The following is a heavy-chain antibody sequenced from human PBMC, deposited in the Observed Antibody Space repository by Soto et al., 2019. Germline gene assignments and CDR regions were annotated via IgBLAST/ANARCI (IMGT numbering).Heavy chain of an antibody. CDR3: ARQGDYGDYLEWFDP. CDR1: GGSISSSSYY. V-gene: IGHV4-39*01. CDR2: IYYSGST. D-gene: IGHD4-17*01. Sequence: SETLSLTCTVSGGSISSSSYYWGWIRQPPGKGLEWIGSIYYSGSTYYNPSLKSRVTISVDTSKNQFSLKLSSVTAADTAVYYCARQGDYGDYLEWFDPWGQGTLVTVSS. J-gene: IGHJ5*02.